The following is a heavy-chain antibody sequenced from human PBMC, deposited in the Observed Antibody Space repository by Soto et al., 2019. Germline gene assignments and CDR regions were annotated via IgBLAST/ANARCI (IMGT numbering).Heavy chain of an antibody. V-gene: IGHV1-3*01. CDR1: GYTFTTYT. CDR2: INAGDGNT. D-gene: IGHD3-10*01. J-gene: IGHJ4*02. CDR3: AAVLFGIYGSGSYYNF. Sequence: QVQVVQSGAEVKKPGASVKISCKASGYTFTTYTLHWVRQAPGQSLEWMGWINAGDGNTQYSQKLEGRVTLTRDTSASTAYMELSGLRSEDTAVYYCAAVLFGIYGSGSYYNFWGQGTLVTVSS.